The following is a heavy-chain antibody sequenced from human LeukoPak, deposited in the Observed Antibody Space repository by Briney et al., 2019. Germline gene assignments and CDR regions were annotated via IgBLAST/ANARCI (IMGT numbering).Heavy chain of an antibody. CDR3: AKDHSLLTYYDSSDRYMDV. V-gene: IGHV3-23*01. Sequence: GGSLRLSCAASGFTFSSYAMSWVRQAPGKGLEWVSAISGSGGSTHYADSVKGRFTISRDNSKNTLYLQMNSLRAEDTAVYYCAKDHSLLTYYDSSDRYMDVWGKGTTVTVSS. J-gene: IGHJ6*03. CDR1: GFTFSSYA. CDR2: ISGSGGST. D-gene: IGHD3-22*01.